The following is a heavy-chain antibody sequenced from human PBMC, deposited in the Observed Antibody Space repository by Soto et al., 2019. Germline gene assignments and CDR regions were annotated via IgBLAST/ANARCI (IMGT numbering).Heavy chain of an antibody. CDR2: ISDTSHRI. CDR3: VILADGKFDL. Sequence: EVLLLGSGGGLVQPGGSLRLSCSASGFNFGSNSMAWVRQAPGKGLEYVASISDTSHRIFHADPLKGRFTISRDNSRNRLYLEMKSLRGEDTALYYCVILADGKFDLWGQGTLVIVSS. D-gene: IGHD6-19*01. CDR1: GFNFGSNS. V-gene: IGHV3-23*01. J-gene: IGHJ5*02.